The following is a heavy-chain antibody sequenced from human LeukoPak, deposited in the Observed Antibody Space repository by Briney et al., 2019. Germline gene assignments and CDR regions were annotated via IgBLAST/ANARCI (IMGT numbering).Heavy chain of an antibody. CDR3: ARGGRRFGELLSEDY. D-gene: IGHD3-10*01. Sequence: SETLSLTCTVSGGSISSGGYYWSWIRQHPGKGLEWIGYIYYSGSTYYNPSLKSRVTISVDTSKNQLSLKLSSVTAADTAVYYCARGGRRFGELLSEDYWGQGTLVTVSS. J-gene: IGHJ4*02. CDR1: GGSISSGGYY. CDR2: IYYSGST. V-gene: IGHV4-31*03.